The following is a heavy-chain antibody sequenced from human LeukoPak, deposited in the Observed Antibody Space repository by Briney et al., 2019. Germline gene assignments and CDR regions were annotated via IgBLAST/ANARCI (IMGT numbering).Heavy chain of an antibody. CDR3: ARALKVGSGSYYNVPGY. Sequence: ASVKVSCKASGYTFTSYAMNWVRQAPGQGLEWMGWINTNTGNPTYAQGFTGRFVFSLDTSVSTAYLQISSLKAEDTAVYYCARALKVGSGSYYNVPGYWGQGTLVTVSS. D-gene: IGHD3-10*01. J-gene: IGHJ4*02. V-gene: IGHV7-4-1*02. CDR2: INTNTGNP. CDR1: GYTFTSYA.